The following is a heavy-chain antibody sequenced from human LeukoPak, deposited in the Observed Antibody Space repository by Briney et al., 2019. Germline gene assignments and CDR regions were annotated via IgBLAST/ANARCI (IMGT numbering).Heavy chain of an antibody. Sequence: ASVKVSCKASGYTFIGYYMHWVRQAPGQGLEWMGRINPNSGGTNYAQKFQGRVTMTRDTSISTAYMELSRLRSDDTAVYYCARASKGGSGWYRCWFDPWGQGTLVTVSS. CDR1: GYTFIGYY. D-gene: IGHD6-19*01. J-gene: IGHJ5*02. CDR3: ARASKGGSGWYRCWFDP. CDR2: INPNSGGT. V-gene: IGHV1-2*06.